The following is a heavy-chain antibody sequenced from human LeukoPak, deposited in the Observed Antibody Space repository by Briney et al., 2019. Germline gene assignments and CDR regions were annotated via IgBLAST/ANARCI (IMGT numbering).Heavy chain of an antibody. Sequence: SETLSLTCTASGGSISSSSYYWGWIRQPPGKGLEWIGSIYYSGSTYYNPSLKSRVTISVDTSKNQFSLKLSSVTAADTAVYYCARLGYSYGNRKGNFDYWGQGTLVTVSS. CDR3: ARLGYSYGNRKGNFDY. CDR2: IYYSGST. J-gene: IGHJ4*02. D-gene: IGHD5-18*01. V-gene: IGHV4-39*01. CDR1: GGSISSSSYY.